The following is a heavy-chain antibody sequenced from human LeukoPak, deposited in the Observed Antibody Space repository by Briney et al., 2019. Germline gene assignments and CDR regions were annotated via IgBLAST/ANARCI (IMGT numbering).Heavy chain of an antibody. J-gene: IGHJ4*02. CDR1: GYTFTSYY. V-gene: IGHV1-2*02. Sequence: GASVKVSCKASGYTFTSYYMHWVRQAPGQGLEWMGWINPNSGGTNYAQKFQGRVTMTRDTSISTAYMELIRLRSDDTAVYYCARGQCSGGSCYYNIDYWGQGTLVTVSS. D-gene: IGHD2-15*01. CDR2: INPNSGGT. CDR3: ARGQCSGGSCYYNIDY.